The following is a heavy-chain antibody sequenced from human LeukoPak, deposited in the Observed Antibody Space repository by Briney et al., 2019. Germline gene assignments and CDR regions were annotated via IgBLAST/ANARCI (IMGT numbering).Heavy chain of an antibody. J-gene: IGHJ4*02. D-gene: IGHD3-22*01. CDR2: IYHSGTT. CDR3: ARSPSGYRFDS. Sequence: PSETLSLTCTVSGASISLYYWSWLRQPPGEGLEWIGYIYHSGTTSYNPSLKSRVTISVDTSKNQFSLRLTSVTAADTAVYYCARSPSGYRFDSWGQGTLVTVSS. V-gene: IGHV4-59*01. CDR1: GASISLYY.